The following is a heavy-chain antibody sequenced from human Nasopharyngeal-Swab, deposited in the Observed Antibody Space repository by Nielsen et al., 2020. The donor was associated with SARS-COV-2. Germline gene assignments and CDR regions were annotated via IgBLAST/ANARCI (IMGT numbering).Heavy chain of an antibody. Sequence: ASVKVSCKASGYTFTTYDINWVRQATAQGLEWMGWMNPNSGNTGYAQKFQGRVTMTRNTSISTVYMELGSLRSEDTAVYYCARGLIVATIFHYYYYMDVWGKGTTVTVSS. V-gene: IGHV1-8*01. D-gene: IGHD5-12*01. J-gene: IGHJ6*03. CDR2: MNPNSGNT. CDR3: ARGLIVATIFHYYYYMDV. CDR1: GYTFTTYD.